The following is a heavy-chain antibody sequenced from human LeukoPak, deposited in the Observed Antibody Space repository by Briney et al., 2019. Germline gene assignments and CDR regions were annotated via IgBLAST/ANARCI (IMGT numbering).Heavy chain of an antibody. CDR2: ISAYNGNT. CDR3: ARGAASRYYGSGQWAFDI. V-gene: IGHV1-18*01. CDR1: GYTFTSYG. D-gene: IGHD3-10*01. Sequence: ASVKVSCKASGYTFTSYGISWVRQAPGQGLEWMGWISAYNGNTNYAQKLQGRVTMTTDTSTSTAYMELRSLRSDDTAVYYCARGAASRYYGSGQWAFDIWGQGTMVTVSS. J-gene: IGHJ3*02.